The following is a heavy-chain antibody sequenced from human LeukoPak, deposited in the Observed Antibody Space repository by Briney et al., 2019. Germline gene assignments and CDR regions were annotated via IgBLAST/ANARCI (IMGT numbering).Heavy chain of an antibody. V-gene: IGHV5-51*01. CDR1: GYSFSSYW. Sequence: KCGESLKISCRISGYSFSSYWIAWVRHMPGKGLEWMGIIFPGDSDTKYSPSSQGQVTISADKSISTAYLQWSSLKASDTAMYYCARLITARPELDHWGQGTLVTVSS. CDR2: IFPGDSDT. CDR3: ARLITARPELDH. J-gene: IGHJ4*02. D-gene: IGHD6-6*01.